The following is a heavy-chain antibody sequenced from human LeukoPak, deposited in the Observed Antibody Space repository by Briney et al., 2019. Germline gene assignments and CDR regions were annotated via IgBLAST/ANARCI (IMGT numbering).Heavy chain of an antibody. Sequence: SETLSLTCTVSGGSISSYYWTWIRQPAGKGLEWIGRIYTSGSTNYNPSLKSRVTISVDTSKNQFSLKLSSVTAADTAVYYCARTGVLDYLYYFDYWGQGTLVTVSS. V-gene: IGHV4-4*07. CDR3: ARTGVLDYLYYFDY. D-gene: IGHD2-2*03. CDR1: GGSISSYY. J-gene: IGHJ4*02. CDR2: IYTSGST.